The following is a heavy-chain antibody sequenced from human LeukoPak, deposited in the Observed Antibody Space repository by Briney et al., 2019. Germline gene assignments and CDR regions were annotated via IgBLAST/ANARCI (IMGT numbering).Heavy chain of an antibody. CDR1: GYSFTIYY. Sequence: ASVKVSCKASGYSFTIYYLHWLRQAPGQGLEWMGWINPDTGATFYAQKFKGRVTISRDTSISTAYMEVNRLTSDDTAVYYCARDLRQLKHNWFDPWGQGTLVTVSS. D-gene: IGHD5-18*01. J-gene: IGHJ5*02. CDR2: INPDTGAT. CDR3: ARDLRQLKHNWFDP. V-gene: IGHV1-2*02.